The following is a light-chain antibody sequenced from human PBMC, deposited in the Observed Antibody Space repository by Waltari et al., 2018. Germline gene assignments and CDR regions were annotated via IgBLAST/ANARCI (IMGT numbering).Light chain of an antibody. CDR2: GAS. CDR3: QQYGNLPPYT. V-gene: IGKV3-15*01. CDR1: QSVASY. Sequence: EVVLTQSPVTLSVSPGETVTLSCRASQSVASYLAWYPQKSGQAPRLLIYGASSRATGVPARFSGGGSATEFTLTISGLQSEDFAVYYCQQYGNLPPYTFGQGTQLEIK. J-gene: IGKJ2*01.